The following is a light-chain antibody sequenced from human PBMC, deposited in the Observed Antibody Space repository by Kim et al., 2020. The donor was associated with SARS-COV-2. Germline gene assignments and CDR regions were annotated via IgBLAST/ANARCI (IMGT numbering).Light chain of an antibody. CDR3: QVWDSSSDHWV. CDR2: YDS. V-gene: IGLV3-21*04. Sequence: APGKTARITCGGNNIGRKSVHWYQQKPGQAPVLVIYYDSDRPSGIPARFSASNSGNTATLTISRVEAGDEADYYCQVWDSSSDHWVFGGGTQLTVL. CDR1: NIGRKS. J-gene: IGLJ3*02.